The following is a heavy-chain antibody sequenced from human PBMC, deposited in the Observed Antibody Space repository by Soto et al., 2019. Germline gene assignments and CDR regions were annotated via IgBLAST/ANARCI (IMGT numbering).Heavy chain of an antibody. CDR2: LTDSGGSI. J-gene: IGHJ4*02. CDR1: GFTFNRHA. V-gene: IGHV3-23*01. CDR3: AKVSSAWYAGFFDL. D-gene: IGHD2-8*01. Sequence: EVQLLESGGGLVQPGGSLRLSCTASGFTFNRHAMTWVRQAPGKGLEWVSGLTDSGGSIYYADSVKGRFTISRDNSMNTLYLQMNTLRAEDTGVYYCAKVSSAWYAGFFDLWGQGTLVTVSS.